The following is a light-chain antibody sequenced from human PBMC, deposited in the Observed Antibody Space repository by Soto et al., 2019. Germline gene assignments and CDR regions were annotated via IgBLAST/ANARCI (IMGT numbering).Light chain of an antibody. CDR1: SSNIGGNS. CDR3: QSYESSSLSGFV. Sequence: QSVLTQPPSVSAAPGQKVTISCSGSSSNIGGNSVSWYQQLPGTAPKLLIYDDNKRPSGIPDRFSGSKSGISASLAITGLQADDEADYYCQSYESSSLSGFVFGSGTKVTVL. CDR2: DDN. J-gene: IGLJ1*01. V-gene: IGLV1-51*01.